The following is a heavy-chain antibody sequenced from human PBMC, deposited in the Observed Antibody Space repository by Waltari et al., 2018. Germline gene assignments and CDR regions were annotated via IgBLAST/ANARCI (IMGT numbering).Heavy chain of an antibody. CDR2: MKSKTDGGTT. V-gene: IGHV3-15*01. D-gene: IGHD6-13*01. Sequence: EVQLVESGGGLVKPGGSLTLSCAASVFTFGNDWRSGVRQAPGKGLEWVGRMKSKTDGGTTDDAAPVKGRFTISRDDSKNTLYLQMNSLKTEDTAVYYCTTTSFVEQQLVLGWDYWGQGTLVSVSS. CDR1: VFTFGNDW. CDR3: TTTSFVEQQLVLGWDY. J-gene: IGHJ4*02.